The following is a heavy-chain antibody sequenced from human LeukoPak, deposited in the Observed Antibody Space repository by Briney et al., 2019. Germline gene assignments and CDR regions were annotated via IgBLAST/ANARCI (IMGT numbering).Heavy chain of an antibody. CDR1: GFTFSSYA. V-gene: IGHV3-23*01. CDR2: IGDSGGST. J-gene: IGHJ4*02. CDR3: AKDLSSSS. Sequence: GGSLRLSCAASGFTFSSYAMSWVRQAPGKGLEWVSGIGDSGGSTYYADSVKGRFTLSRDNSKNTLYLQMNSLRAEDTAVYYCAKDLSSSSWGQGTLVTVSS. D-gene: IGHD6-6*01.